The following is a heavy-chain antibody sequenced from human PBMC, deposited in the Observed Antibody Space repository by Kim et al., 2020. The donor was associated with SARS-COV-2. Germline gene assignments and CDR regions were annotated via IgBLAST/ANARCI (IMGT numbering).Heavy chain of an antibody. Sequence: NPSLTRRVTISVDTSKNQFSLKLSSVTAADTAVYYCARREWELESEFDYWGQGTLVTVSS. V-gene: IGHV4-39*01. CDR3: ARREWELESEFDY. J-gene: IGHJ4*02. D-gene: IGHD1-26*01.